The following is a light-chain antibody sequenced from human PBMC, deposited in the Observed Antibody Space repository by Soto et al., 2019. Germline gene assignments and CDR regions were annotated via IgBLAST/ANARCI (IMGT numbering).Light chain of an antibody. Sequence: EIVLTQSPATLSLSPGDGATLSCRASQSVSRYLAWYQQKPGQAPRLLIHDASNRATGIPARFSGSGSGTDFTLTISSLEAEDFAGYYCQQYVNWHTFGQGTKVEIK. CDR2: DAS. CDR1: QSVSRY. J-gene: IGKJ1*01. CDR3: QQYVNWHT. V-gene: IGKV3-11*01.